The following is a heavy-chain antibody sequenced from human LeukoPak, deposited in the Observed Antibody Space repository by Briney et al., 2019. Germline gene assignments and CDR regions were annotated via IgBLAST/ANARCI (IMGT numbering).Heavy chain of an antibody. CDR3: ASEPRLLDH. CDR2: ISNGGITT. Sequence: GGSLRLSCAASGFTFSDNYMSWIRQAPGKGLEWVSYISNGGITTKYADSVEGRFTISRDNAKNFLYLQMNSLRAEDTAVYFCASEPRLLDHWGQGTLVTVSS. CDR1: GFTFSDNY. D-gene: IGHD6-25*01. J-gene: IGHJ4*02. V-gene: IGHV3-11*04.